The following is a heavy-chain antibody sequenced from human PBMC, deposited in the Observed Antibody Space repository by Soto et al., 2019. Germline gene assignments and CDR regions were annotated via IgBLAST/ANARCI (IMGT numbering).Heavy chain of an antibody. CDR1: GGSISSYY. V-gene: IGHV4-59*01. CDR3: ARGHCSSTSCQPVFDY. CDR2: IYYSGST. D-gene: IGHD2-2*01. J-gene: IGHJ4*02. Sequence: SETLSLTCTVSGGSISSYYWSWIRQPPGKGLEWIGYIYYSGSTNYNPSLKSRVTISVDTSKNQFSLKLSSVTAADTAVYYCARGHCSSTSCQPVFDYWGQGTLVTVSS.